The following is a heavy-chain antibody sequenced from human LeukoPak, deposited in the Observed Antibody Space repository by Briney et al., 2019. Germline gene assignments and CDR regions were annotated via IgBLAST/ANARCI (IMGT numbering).Heavy chain of an antibody. Sequence: GGSLRLSCAASGFTFSSYAMSWVRQAPGKGLEWVSAISGSGGSTYYADSVKGRFTISRDNSKNTLYLQMNSLRAEDTAVYYCAKDSTVTNLLGYYYYMDVWGKGTTVTVSS. CDR3: AKDSTVTNLLGYYYYMDV. D-gene: IGHD4-17*01. CDR1: GFTFSSYA. J-gene: IGHJ6*03. V-gene: IGHV3-23*01. CDR2: ISGSGGST.